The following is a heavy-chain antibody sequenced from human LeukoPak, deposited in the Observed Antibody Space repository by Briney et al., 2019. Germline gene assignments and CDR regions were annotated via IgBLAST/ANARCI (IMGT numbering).Heavy chain of an antibody. V-gene: IGHV3-73*01. Sequence: GGPLRLSCVASGFTFSDSAIHGVRQSSGKGLEWIGHMDKETNLYATELVASVKGRFIVSRDDSKNTAYLHMNSLRAEDAAVYYCARERIPSGREGEVHVWGQGTTVTVSS. J-gene: IGHJ6*02. CDR2: MDKETNLYAT. D-gene: IGHD2-15*01. CDR3: ARERIPSGREGEVHV. CDR1: GFTFSDSA.